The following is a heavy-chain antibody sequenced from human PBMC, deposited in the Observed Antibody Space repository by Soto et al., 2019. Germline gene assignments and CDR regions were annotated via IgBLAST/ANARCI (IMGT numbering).Heavy chain of an antibody. Sequence: QVQLQESGPGLVKPSQTLYLTCTVSGGSIGSGGYYWNWVRQHPGKGLEWIGYSLYSGSTYYNPSLKSRVIISIDTSKNQFSLKMSSVTAADTAMYYCAREKSSGTRWFDPWGQGTLVTVSS. J-gene: IGHJ5*02. CDR1: GGSIGSGGYY. V-gene: IGHV4-31*03. D-gene: IGHD6-13*01. CDR3: AREKSSGTRWFDP. CDR2: SLYSGST.